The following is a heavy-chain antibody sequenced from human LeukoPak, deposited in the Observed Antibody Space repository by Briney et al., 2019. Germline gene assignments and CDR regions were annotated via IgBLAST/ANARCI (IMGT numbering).Heavy chain of an antibody. CDR3: AKPPLPGGYFDN. D-gene: IGHD3-16*01. CDR2: ISAGGGYT. CDR1: GFTFSSYG. V-gene: IGHV3-23*01. J-gene: IGHJ4*02. Sequence: PGGSLRLSCAASGFTFSSYGMSWVRQAPGKGLEWVSAISAGGGYTYYADSVRGRFTISRDNSKDTLYLQMNSLSAEDTAVYYCAKPPLPGGYFDNWGQGTLVTVSS.